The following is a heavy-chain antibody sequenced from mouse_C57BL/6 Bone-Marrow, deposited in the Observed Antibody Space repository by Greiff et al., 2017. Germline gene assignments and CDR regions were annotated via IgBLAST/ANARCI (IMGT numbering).Heavy chain of an antibody. J-gene: IGHJ3*01. Sequence: QVQLQQSGPELVKPGASVKLSCKASGYTFTSYDINWVKQRPGQGLEWIGWIYPRGGCTKYNEKFKGKATLTVDTSSSTAYMELHSLTSEDSAVYYCARDYYGSSTRGFADWGKGTLVTVSA. CDR2: IYPRGGCT. CDR1: GYTFTSYD. D-gene: IGHD1-1*01. V-gene: IGHV1-85*01. CDR3: ARDYYGSSTRGFAD.